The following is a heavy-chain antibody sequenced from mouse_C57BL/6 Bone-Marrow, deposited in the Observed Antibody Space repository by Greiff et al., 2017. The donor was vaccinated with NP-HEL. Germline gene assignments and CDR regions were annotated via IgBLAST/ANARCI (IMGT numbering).Heavy chain of an antibody. CDR3: ARRWSWFAY. Sequence: EVQVVESGGDLVKPGGSLKLSCAASGFTFSSYGMSWVRQTPDKRLEWVATISSGGSYTYYPDSLKGRFTLSRDNAKNTLYMQMSSVKSEDTARDYWARRWSWFAYWGQGTLVTVSA. CDR2: ISSGGSYT. V-gene: IGHV5-6*01. CDR1: GFTFSSYG. J-gene: IGHJ3*01.